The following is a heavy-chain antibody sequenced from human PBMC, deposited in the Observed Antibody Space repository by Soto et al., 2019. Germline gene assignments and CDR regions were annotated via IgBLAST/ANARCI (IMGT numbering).Heavy chain of an antibody. J-gene: IGHJ4*02. CDR2: VSFSGNSP. CDR1: GFKFSAFA. Sequence: EVQLLESGGGLVQPGGSLRLSCAASGFKFSAFAMTWVRQVPGKGLEWVSSVSFSGNSPYYADAVKGRFTISKDNSNNTLYLQMNSLRDDETATYYCAKRGSSGGDGGHFYFDYWGQGIQVTVSS. CDR3: AKRGSSGGDGGHFYFDY. D-gene: IGHD2-21*01. V-gene: IGHV3-23*01.